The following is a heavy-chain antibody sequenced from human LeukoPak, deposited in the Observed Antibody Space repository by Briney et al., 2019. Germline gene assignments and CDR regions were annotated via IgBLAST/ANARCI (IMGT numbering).Heavy chain of an antibody. Sequence: PSETLSLTCTVSGGSISTNSYYWGWIRQPPGKGLEWIGTLYYSGSAYYNSSLKSRVTISADMSKNQFSLKLSSVTAADTAVYYCARAVQGWFDPWGQGTLVTVSS. CDR1: GGSISTNSYY. CDR3: ARAVQGWFDP. CDR2: LYYSGSA. J-gene: IGHJ5*02. V-gene: IGHV4-39*07.